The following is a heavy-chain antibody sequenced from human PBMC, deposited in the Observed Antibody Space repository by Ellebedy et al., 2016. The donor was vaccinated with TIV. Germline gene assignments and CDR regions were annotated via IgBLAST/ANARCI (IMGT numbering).Heavy chain of an antibody. CDR1: GGSFSGYY. Sequence: SETLSLTCAVYGGSFSGYYWGWIRQPPGKGLEWIGSIYYSGSTYYNPSLKSRVTISIDTSKNQFSLKLSSVTAADTAVYYCARAYSSSSGKNAFDIWGQGTMVTVSS. D-gene: IGHD6-6*01. V-gene: IGHV4-34*01. CDR2: IYYSGST. J-gene: IGHJ3*02. CDR3: ARAYSSSSGKNAFDI.